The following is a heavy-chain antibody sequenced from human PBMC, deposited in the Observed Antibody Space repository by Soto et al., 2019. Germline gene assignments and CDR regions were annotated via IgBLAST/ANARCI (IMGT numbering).Heavy chain of an antibody. V-gene: IGHV4-59*01. CDR2: IYYSGST. D-gene: IGHD5-18*01. Sequence: SETLSLTCTVSGGSISSYYWSWIRQPPGKGLEWIGYIYYSGSTNYNPSLKSRVTISVDTSKNQFSQKLSSVTAADTAVYYCARDNGYSYGYTLDHWGQGTLVTVS. CDR1: GGSISSYY. J-gene: IGHJ4*02. CDR3: ARDNGYSYGYTLDH.